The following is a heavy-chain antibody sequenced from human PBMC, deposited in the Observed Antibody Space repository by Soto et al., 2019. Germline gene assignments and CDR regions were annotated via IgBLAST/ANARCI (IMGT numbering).Heavy chain of an antibody. CDR2: INPNSGGT. D-gene: IGHD6-13*01. V-gene: IGHV1-2*04. Sequence: GSVKVSFKASGYTFTGYYMHWARQAPGQGLEWMGWINPNSGGTNYAQKFQGWVTMTRDTSISTAYMELSRLRSDDTAVYYCARGGSSSWSRVDYWGQGTLVTVSS. J-gene: IGHJ4*02. CDR3: ARGGSSSWSRVDY. CDR1: GYTFTGYY.